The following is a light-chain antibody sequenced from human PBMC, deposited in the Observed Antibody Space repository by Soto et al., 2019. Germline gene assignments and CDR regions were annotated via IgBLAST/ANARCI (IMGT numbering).Light chain of an antibody. CDR2: TGS. CDR3: QQAASCPIT. Sequence: DIQMTQSTSYLSASVGDRVTISCRASQGIKNWLAWYQQKPGKAPNLLIYTGSSLQSGVPSRFSGSGSGTDFTLTINSLQPEDFATYYCQQAASCPITFGQGTRLEN. J-gene: IGKJ5*01. V-gene: IGKV1-12*01. CDR1: QGIKNW.